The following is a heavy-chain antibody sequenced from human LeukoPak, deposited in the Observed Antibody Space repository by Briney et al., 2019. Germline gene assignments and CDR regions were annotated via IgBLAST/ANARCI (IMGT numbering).Heavy chain of an antibody. J-gene: IGHJ4*02. CDR2: INPNSGGT. CDR1: GYTFTSYD. CDR3: ARPYDSSGSCPC. D-gene: IGHD3-22*01. V-gene: IGHV1-2*02. Sequence: ASVKVSCKASGYTFTSYDINWVRQAPGQGLEWMGWINPNSGGTNYAQKFQGRVTMTRDTSISTAYMELSRLRSDDTAVYYCARPYDSSGSCPCWGQGTLVTVSS.